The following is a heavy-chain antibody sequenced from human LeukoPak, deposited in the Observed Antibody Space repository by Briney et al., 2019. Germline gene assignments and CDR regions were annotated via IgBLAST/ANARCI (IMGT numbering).Heavy chain of an antibody. Sequence: GGSLRLSFAASVFTFSSYAMSGVRQAPGKGLDGGSAISGSVGITYYADSVQGRFTISRDNHKNTLSLQMNSLRAEDTAVYYCASNWNDVYFDYWGQGTLVTVSS. J-gene: IGHJ4*02. D-gene: IGHD1-1*01. CDR3: ASNWNDVYFDY. CDR1: VFTFSSYA. CDR2: ISGSVGIT. V-gene: IGHV3-23*01.